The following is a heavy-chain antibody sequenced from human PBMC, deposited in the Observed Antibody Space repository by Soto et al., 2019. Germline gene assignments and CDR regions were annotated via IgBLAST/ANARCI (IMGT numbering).Heavy chain of an antibody. Sequence: GASVKGSCKASGYTFTSYGISWGRQAPGQGLEWMGWISAYNGNTNYAQKLQGRVTMTTDTSTSTAYVELRSLRSDDTDVYYCARGAARDVDYWGQGTLVNVSS. CDR2: ISAYNGNT. D-gene: IGHD6-6*01. CDR1: GYTFTSYG. V-gene: IGHV1-18*01. J-gene: IGHJ4*02. CDR3: ARGAARDVDY.